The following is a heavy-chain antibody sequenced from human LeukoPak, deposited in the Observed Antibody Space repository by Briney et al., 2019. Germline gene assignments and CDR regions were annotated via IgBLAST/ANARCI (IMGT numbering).Heavy chain of an antibody. Sequence: GGSLRLSCAASGVTFSSYAMHWVRQAPGKGLEGGAVISYDGSNKYYADSVKGRFTISRDNSMNTLYLQMNSLRAEDTAVYYCAREITLTGYKFGLGFNYWGQGTLVTVSS. CDR3: AREITLTGYKFGLGFNY. CDR1: GVTFSSYA. CDR2: ISYDGSNK. V-gene: IGHV3-30-3*01. J-gene: IGHJ4*02. D-gene: IGHD5-12*01.